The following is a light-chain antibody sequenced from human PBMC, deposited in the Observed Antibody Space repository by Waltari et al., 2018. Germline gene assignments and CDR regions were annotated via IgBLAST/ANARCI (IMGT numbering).Light chain of an antibody. V-gene: IGLV1-40*01. CDR3: QSYDSSLSGVV. J-gene: IGLJ2*01. CDR1: SSNIGAGYD. Sequence: QSVLTQPPSVSGAPGQRVTISCTGSSSNIGAGYDVHWYQQVPGTAPKVLIFGNTTRPSRVPDRFSGSKSGTSASLAITGLQAEDEADYYCQSYDSSLSGVVFGGGTKLTVL. CDR2: GNT.